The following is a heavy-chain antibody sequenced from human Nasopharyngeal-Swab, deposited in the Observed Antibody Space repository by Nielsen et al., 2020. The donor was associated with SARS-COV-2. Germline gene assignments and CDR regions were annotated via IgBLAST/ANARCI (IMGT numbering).Heavy chain of an antibody. D-gene: IGHD2-21*02. J-gene: IGHJ2*01. CDR2: IKQDGSEK. Sequence: GESLKISCAASGFTFSSYWMSCVRQAPGKGLEWVANIKQDGSEKYYVDSVKGRFTISRDNAKNSLYLQMNSLRAEDTAVYYCARLGGDGWYFELWGRGTLVTVSS. CDR3: ARLGGDGWYFEL. V-gene: IGHV3-7*03. CDR1: GFTFSSYW.